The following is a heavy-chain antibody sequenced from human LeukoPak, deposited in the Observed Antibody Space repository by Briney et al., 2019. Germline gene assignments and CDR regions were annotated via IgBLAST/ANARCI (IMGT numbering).Heavy chain of an antibody. CDR3: ARWNTLDYYYGMDV. J-gene: IGHJ6*02. Sequence: PSETLSLTCTVSGGSISSYYWSWIRQPPGKGLEWIGYIYYSGSTNYNPPLKSRVTISVDTSKNQFSLKLSSVTAADTAVYYCARWNTLDYYYGMDVWGQGTTVTVSS. D-gene: IGHD1-1*01. CDR1: GGSISSYY. CDR2: IYYSGST. V-gene: IGHV4-59*08.